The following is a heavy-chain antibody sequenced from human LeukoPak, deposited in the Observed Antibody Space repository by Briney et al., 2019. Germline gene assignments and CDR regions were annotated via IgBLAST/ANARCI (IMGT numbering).Heavy chain of an antibody. CDR2: ISYDGSKK. Sequence: GRSLRLSCAASGFTFTSYASHWVRQAPGKGLEWVAVISYDGSKKYYGDSVKGRFTITKDNSKNTLYLQMNSLRAEDTAIYYCAVLSPQSYWGQGTLVTVSS. J-gene: IGHJ4*02. D-gene: IGHD2/OR15-2a*01. CDR3: AVLSPQSY. CDR1: GFTFTSYA. V-gene: IGHV3-30*04.